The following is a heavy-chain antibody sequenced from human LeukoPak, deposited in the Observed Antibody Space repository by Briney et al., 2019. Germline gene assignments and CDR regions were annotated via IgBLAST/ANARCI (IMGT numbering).Heavy chain of an antibody. V-gene: IGHV3-7*01. J-gene: IGHJ4*02. CDR1: GFTFSSYW. CDR3: ARDLVGSHTSYSSGAWDY. CDR2: INQDGSGK. D-gene: IGHD2-21*01. Sequence: GGSLRLSCAASGFTFSSYWMSWVRQAPGKGLEWVANINQDGSGKYYVDSVKGRFTISRDNAKNSLYLQMNSLRAEDTAVYYCARDLVGSHTSYSSGAWDYWGQGTLVTVSS.